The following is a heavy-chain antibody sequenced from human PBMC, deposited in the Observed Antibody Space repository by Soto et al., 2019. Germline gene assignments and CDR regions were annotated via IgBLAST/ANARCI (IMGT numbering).Heavy chain of an antibody. CDR1: GYTFTSYG. Sequence: QVQLVQSGAEVKKPGASVKVSCKASGYTFTSYGISWVRQAPGQGLEWMGWISAYNGKTNYAQKLQGRVTMTTGASTRSADRGLRRVRSDDTAVYYCASGSTIFGVVTQMGDYWGQGTLVTVSS. CDR2: ISAYNGKT. J-gene: IGHJ4*02. D-gene: IGHD3-3*01. V-gene: IGHV1-18*01. CDR3: ASGSTIFGVVTQMGDY.